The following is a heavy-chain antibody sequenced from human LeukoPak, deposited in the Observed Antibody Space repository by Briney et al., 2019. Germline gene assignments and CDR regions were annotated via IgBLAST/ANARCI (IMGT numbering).Heavy chain of an antibody. CDR3: AKLYDSGGYWRSDSFDY. CDR2: IGGSGGRT. CDR1: GFRFSSYA. J-gene: IGHJ4*02. V-gene: IGHV3-23*01. D-gene: IGHD3-22*01. Sequence: GGSLRLFCAASGFRFSSYAMTWVRQAPGKGLEWVSGIGGSGGRTYYADFVKGRFTISRDASKNTLYLQMNSLRAEDTADYFCAKLYDSGGYWRSDSFDYWGQGTLVTVSS.